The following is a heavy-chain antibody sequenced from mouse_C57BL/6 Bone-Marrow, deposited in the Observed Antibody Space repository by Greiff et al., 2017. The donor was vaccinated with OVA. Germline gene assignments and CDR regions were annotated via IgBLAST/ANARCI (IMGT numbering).Heavy chain of an antibody. CDR3: ARDPVVARGYWYFDV. J-gene: IGHJ1*03. CDR1: GYTFTSYW. D-gene: IGHD1-1*01. Sequence: QVQLQQPGAELVKPGASVKLSCKASGYTFTSYWMQWVKQRPGQGLEWIGEIDPSDSYTNYNQKFKGKATLTVDTSSSTAYMQLSSLTSEDSAVYYGARDPVVARGYWYFDVWGTGTTVTVSS. V-gene: IGHV1-50*01. CDR2: IDPSDSYT.